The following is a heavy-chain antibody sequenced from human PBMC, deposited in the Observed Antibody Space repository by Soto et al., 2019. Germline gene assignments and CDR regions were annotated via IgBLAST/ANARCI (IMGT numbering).Heavy chain of an antibody. CDR1: GGSISSGGYY. CDR3: ARWPQLEPRFDY. D-gene: IGHD1-1*01. V-gene: IGHV4-31*03. J-gene: IGHJ4*02. Sequence: QVQLQESGPGLVKPSQTLSLTCSVSGGSISSGGYYWSWIRQHPGKGLEWIGYIYYSGSTYYNPSLRGRVTISVDTSKNQFSLKLSSVTAADTAVYYCARWPQLEPRFDYWGQGTLLTVSS. CDR2: IYYSGST.